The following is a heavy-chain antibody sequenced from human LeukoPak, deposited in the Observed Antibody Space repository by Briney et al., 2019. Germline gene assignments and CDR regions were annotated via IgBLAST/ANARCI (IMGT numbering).Heavy chain of an antibody. V-gene: IGHV4-59*01. CDR3: ARLRRAGWLEYYFDY. D-gene: IGHD6-19*01. Sequence: SETLSLTCTVSGGSISSYYWSWIRQPPGKGLEWIGYMYYSGSTNYNPSLKSRVTISVDTSKNQFSLKLSSVTAADTAVYYCARLRRAGWLEYYFDYWGQGTLVTVSS. CDR1: GGSISSYY. CDR2: MYYSGST. J-gene: IGHJ4*02.